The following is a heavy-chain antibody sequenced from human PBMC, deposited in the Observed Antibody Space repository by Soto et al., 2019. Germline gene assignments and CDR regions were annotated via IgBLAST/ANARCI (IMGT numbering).Heavy chain of an antibody. CDR2: IIPMFGTA. J-gene: IGHJ4*02. V-gene: IGHV1-69*12. D-gene: IGHD5-18*01. Sequence: QVQLVQSGAEVKKPESSVKASFKAPGGTFSTYAISWVRQAPGQGLEWMGGIIPMFGTANYAQRFQDRVTITADESTNTVYMELSSLRSEDTAVYFCASGIQLWLRRINNGYSGWGQGTLVTVSS. CDR3: ASGIQLWLRRINNGYSG. CDR1: GGTFSTYA.